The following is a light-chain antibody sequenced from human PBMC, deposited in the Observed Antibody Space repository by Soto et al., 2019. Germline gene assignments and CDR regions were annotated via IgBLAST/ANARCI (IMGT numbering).Light chain of an antibody. J-gene: IGKJ1*01. CDR3: QQYNSYAT. CDR1: QSISSW. Sequence: DIQMTQSPSTQSASVGDRVTIPCRASQSISSWLAWYQQKPGKAPKLLIYKASSLESGVPSRFSGSGSETEFTLTISSLQPDDFATYYCQQYNSYATFGQGTKVDIK. V-gene: IGKV1-5*03. CDR2: KAS.